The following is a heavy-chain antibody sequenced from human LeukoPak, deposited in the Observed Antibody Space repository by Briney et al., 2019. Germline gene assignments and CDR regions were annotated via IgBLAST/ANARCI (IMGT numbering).Heavy chain of an antibody. CDR1: GVSISTYY. J-gene: IGHJ4*02. D-gene: IGHD1-14*01. CDR2: IYSSGST. Sequence: SETLSLTCTVSGVSISTYYWSWIRQPPGKGLVWLGYIYSSGSTYYNPSLKSRVTISVDTSKKQFSLKLSSVTAADTAVYYCAREGTTHAGVDQWGQGTLVTVSS. V-gene: IGHV4-59*01. CDR3: AREGTTHAGVDQ.